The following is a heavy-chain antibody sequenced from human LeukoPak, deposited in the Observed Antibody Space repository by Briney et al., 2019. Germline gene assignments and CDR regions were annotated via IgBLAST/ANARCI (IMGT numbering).Heavy chain of an antibody. CDR1: GFTFSSYS. CDR2: ISSSSSYI. Sequence: GGSLRLSCAASGFTFSSYSMNWVRQAPGKGLEWVSSISSSSSYIYYADSVKGRFTISRDNAKNSLYLQMNSLRAEDTAVYYCAKGTRTGYIYGYFDYWGQGTLVTVSS. D-gene: IGHD5-18*01. J-gene: IGHJ4*02. V-gene: IGHV3-21*01. CDR3: AKGTRTGYIYGYFDY.